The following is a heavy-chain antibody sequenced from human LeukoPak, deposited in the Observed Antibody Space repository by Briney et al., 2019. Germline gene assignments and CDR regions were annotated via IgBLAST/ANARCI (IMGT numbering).Heavy chain of an antibody. Sequence: SVKVSCKASGYTFTSYDINWVRQAPGQGLEWMGGIIPIFGTANYAQKFQGRVTITADESTSTAYMELSSLRSEDTAVYYCASRLRGLLLGEYHYFDYWGQGTLVTVSS. CDR2: IIPIFGTA. D-gene: IGHD3-22*01. J-gene: IGHJ4*02. V-gene: IGHV1-69*13. CDR3: ASRLRGLLLGEYHYFDY. CDR1: GYTFTSYD.